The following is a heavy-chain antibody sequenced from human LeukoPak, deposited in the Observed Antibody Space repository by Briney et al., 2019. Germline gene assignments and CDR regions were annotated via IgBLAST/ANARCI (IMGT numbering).Heavy chain of an antibody. D-gene: IGHD4-11*01. CDR1: GFTFSSYA. CDR2: ISYDGSNK. V-gene: IGHV3-30-3*01. Sequence: GGSLRLSCAASGFTFSSYAMHWVRQAPGKGLEWVAVISYDGSNKYYAGSVKGRFTISRDNSKNTLYLQMNSLRAEDTAVYYCASYTQNGMDVWGQGTTVTVSS. J-gene: IGHJ6*02. CDR3: ASYTQNGMDV.